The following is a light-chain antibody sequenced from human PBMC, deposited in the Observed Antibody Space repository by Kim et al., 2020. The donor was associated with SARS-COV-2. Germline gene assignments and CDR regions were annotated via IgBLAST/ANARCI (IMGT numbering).Light chain of an antibody. CDR3: QQYSSYSYT. Sequence: SASIGDRVTITCRASQSISDWLAWYEQKPGKAPKLLIYKASTLESGDPLRFSGSASGTEFTLTISSLQPDDFATYYCQQYSSYSYTFGQGTKLEI. CDR1: QSISDW. CDR2: KAS. V-gene: IGKV1-5*03. J-gene: IGKJ2*01.